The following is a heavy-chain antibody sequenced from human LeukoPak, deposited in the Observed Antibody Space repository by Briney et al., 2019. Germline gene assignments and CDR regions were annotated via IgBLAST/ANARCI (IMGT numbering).Heavy chain of an antibody. J-gene: IGHJ5*02. CDR3: AKDGGPSDYDILTGYNWFDP. D-gene: IGHD3-9*01. CDR2: ISGSGGST. Sequence: GGSLRLSCAASGFTFSNYAMSWVRQAPGKGLEWVSAISGSGGSTYYADSVKGRFTISRDNSKNTLYLQMNSLRAEDTAVYYCAKDGGPSDYDILTGYNWFDPWGQGTLVTVSS. V-gene: IGHV3-23*01. CDR1: GFTFSNYA.